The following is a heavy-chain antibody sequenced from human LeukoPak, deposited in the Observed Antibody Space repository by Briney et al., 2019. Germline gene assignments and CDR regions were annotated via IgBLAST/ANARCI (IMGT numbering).Heavy chain of an antibody. V-gene: IGHV3-23*01. Sequence: AGGSLRLSCAASGFTLSTYEMYWVRQAPGKGLEWVSSISGVNTHYADSVKGRFSISRDNYKNTLYLQMSSLRAEDTAVYYCARDPNGNYVGAFDFQRWGQGTLVTVSS. CDR2: ISGVNT. J-gene: IGHJ1*01. CDR3: ARDPNGNYVGAFDFQR. CDR1: GFTLSTYE. D-gene: IGHD4-17*01.